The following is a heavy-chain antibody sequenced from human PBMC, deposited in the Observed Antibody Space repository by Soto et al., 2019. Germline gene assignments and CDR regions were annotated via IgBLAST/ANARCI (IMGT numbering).Heavy chain of an antibody. CDR3: ASHLVMAGTRGFDH. Sequence: QVQLQESGPGLVKPSGTLSLTCAVSSGSVFSSNWWSWVRLPPGKGLEWIGETRNSGGANYNPSLKSRVTITVGRSRNHRFLEVSSVTAADTAVYYCASHLVMAGTRGFDHWGLGTLVTASS. V-gene: IGHV4-4*02. CDR1: SGSVFSSNW. J-gene: IGHJ4*02. CDR2: TRNSGGA. D-gene: IGHD6-19*01.